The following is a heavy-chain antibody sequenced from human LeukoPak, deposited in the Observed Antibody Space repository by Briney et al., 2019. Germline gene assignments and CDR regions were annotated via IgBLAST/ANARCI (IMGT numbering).Heavy chain of an antibody. CDR2: IYYSGST. J-gene: IGHJ4*02. CDR1: GGSISSSSYY. CDR3: ARDSGYDSSGYYLY. D-gene: IGHD3-22*01. V-gene: IGHV4-39*07. Sequence: SETLSLTCTVSGGSISSSSYYWGWIRQPPGKGLEWIGSIYYSGSTYYNPSLKSRVTISVDTSKNQFSLKLSSVTAADTAVYYCARDSGYDSSGYYLYWGQGTLVTVSS.